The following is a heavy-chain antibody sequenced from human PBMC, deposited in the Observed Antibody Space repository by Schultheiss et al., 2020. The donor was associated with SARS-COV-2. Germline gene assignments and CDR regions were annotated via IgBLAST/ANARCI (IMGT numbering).Heavy chain of an antibody. J-gene: IGHJ6*02. CDR2: ISSSGSTI. CDR3: ARGPYSYGYWDYYYYGMDV. Sequence: GSLRLSCAASGFTFSSYEMNWVRQAPGKGLEWVSYISSSGSTIYYADSVKGRFTISRDNAKNSLYLQMNSLRAEDTAVYYCARGPYSYGYWDYYYYGMDVWGQGTTVTVSS. D-gene: IGHD5-18*01. CDR1: GFTFSSYE. V-gene: IGHV3-48*03.